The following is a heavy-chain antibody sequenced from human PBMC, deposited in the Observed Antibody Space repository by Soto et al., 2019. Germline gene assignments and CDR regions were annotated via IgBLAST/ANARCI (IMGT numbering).Heavy chain of an antibody. J-gene: IGHJ4*02. CDR2: ISWNSGSI. CDR3: AKDMTSRSSSWSPNFDY. Sequence: GGSLRLSCAASGFTFDDYAMHWVRQAPGKGLEWVSGISWNSGSIGYADSVKGRFTISRDNAKNSLYLQMNSLRAEDTALYYGAKDMTSRSSSWSPNFDYWGQGTLVTVSS. V-gene: IGHV3-9*01. D-gene: IGHD6-13*01. CDR1: GFTFDDYA.